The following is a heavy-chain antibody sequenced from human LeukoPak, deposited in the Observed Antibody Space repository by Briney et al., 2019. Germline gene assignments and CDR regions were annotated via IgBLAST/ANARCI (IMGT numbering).Heavy chain of an antibody. Sequence: PGGSLRLSCAVSGFTFRSHEMNWVRQAPGKGLEWISYISTSGSIIYYADSVKGRFTISRDNARNSLFLQMCSLKVEDTAVYYCARASYNSDWYFDQWGQGTLVTVSS. CDR3: ARASYNSDWYFDQ. CDR1: GFTFRSHE. D-gene: IGHD6-19*01. CDR2: ISTSGSII. J-gene: IGHJ4*02. V-gene: IGHV3-48*03.